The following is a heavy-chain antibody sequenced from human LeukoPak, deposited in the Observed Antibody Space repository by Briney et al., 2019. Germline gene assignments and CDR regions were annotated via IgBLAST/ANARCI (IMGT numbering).Heavy chain of an antibody. D-gene: IGHD5-12*01. CDR1: GDSITSSSYY. J-gene: IGHJ5*02. CDR2: IYYSGTT. CDR3: ARTSGPWGNWFDP. V-gene: IGHV4-39*01. Sequence: TSETLSLTCTVSGDSITSSSYYWGWIRQPPGKGLEWIGSIYYSGTTYYSPSLKSRVTISLDTSKNQLSLNLSSVTAADTAVYYCARTSGPWGNWFDPWGQGTLVTVSS.